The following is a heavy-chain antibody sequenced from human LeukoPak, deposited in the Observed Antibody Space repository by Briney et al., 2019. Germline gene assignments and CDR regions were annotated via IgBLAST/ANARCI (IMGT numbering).Heavy chain of an antibody. CDR1: GFTFSSYG. CDR3: AKDLGGEFDY. CDR2: ISGSGGST. Sequence: GGTLRLSCAASGFTFSSYGMSWVRQAPGKGLEWVSAISGSGGSTYYADSVKGRFTNSRDNSKNTLYLQMNSLRAEDTAVYYCAKDLGGEFDYWGQGTLVTVSS. D-gene: IGHD2-21*01. V-gene: IGHV3-23*01. J-gene: IGHJ4*02.